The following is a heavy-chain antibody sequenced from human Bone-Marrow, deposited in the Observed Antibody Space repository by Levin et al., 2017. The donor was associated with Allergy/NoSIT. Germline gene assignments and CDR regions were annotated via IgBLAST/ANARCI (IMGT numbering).Heavy chain of an antibody. J-gene: IGHJ4*02. CDR3: ARDLLPNINGESHEGPNNY. CDR1: GYTFISYG. CDR2: ISAYNGNT. V-gene: IGHV1-18*01. Sequence: GESLKISCKASGYTFISYGISWVRQAPGQGLEWMGWISAYNGNTKYAQKIQGRVTMTTDTSTSTAYMELRSLTSDDTSVYYCARDLLPNINGESHEGPNNYWGQGTLVTVSS. D-gene: IGHD4-17*01.